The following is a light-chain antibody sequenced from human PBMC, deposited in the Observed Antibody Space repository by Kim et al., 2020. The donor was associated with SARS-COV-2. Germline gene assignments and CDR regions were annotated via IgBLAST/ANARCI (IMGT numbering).Light chain of an antibody. CDR3: SAWDSSLNAWV. V-gene: IGLV10-54*01. Sequence: RQTATLTCNGNNNNVGEQGAAWLQQHQGHPPKLLSYRNNNRPSGISDRVSASRSENTASLTIAGLQPEDEADYYCSAWDSSLNAWVFGGGTQLTVL. CDR1: NNNVGEQG. J-gene: IGLJ3*02. CDR2: RNN.